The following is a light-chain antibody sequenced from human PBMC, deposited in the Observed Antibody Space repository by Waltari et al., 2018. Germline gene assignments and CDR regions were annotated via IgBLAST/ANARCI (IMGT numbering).Light chain of an antibody. CDR1: SSDVGGYNY. CDR2: DVS. V-gene: IGLV2-11*01. CDR3: CSYAGSYTYV. J-gene: IGLJ1*01. Sequence: QSALTQPRSVSGSPGQSVTISCTGTSSDVGGYNYVSWYPQHPGKAPKLMIYDVSKRPAGVPGRFSGSKSGNTASLTISGLQAEDEADYYCCSYAGSYTYVFGTGTKVTVL.